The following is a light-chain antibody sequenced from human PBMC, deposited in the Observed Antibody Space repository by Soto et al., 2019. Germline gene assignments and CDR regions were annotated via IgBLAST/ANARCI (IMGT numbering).Light chain of an antibody. V-gene: IGKV3-15*01. Sequence: EIVMTQSPATLSVSPGERATLSCRASQSVSSDLAWYQHKPDQAPRLLIYGASTRATGIPARFSGRGSGTEFTLTISSLQSVDFAVYYCQQYDNWPQTFGQGTKVDIK. CDR2: GAS. CDR1: QSVSSD. CDR3: QQYDNWPQT. J-gene: IGKJ1*01.